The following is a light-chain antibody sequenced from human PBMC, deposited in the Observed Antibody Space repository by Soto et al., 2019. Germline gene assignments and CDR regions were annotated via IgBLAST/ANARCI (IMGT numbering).Light chain of an antibody. Sequence: EIVLTQSPGTLSLSPGERATISCRASQSVSSSYLAWYQQKPGQAPRLLIYGASSRATGIPDRFSGSGSGTDLTLTISRLETEDFAVYYCQQYGSSPLTFGPGTKVDIK. V-gene: IGKV3-20*01. CDR2: GAS. J-gene: IGKJ3*01. CDR3: QQYGSSPLT. CDR1: QSVSSSY.